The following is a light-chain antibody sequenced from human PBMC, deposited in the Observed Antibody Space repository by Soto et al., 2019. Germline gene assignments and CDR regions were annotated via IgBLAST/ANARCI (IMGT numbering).Light chain of an antibody. Sequence: EIVMTQSPATLSVSPRERATLSCRASQRVSSNLAWYQQKPGQARRRLIYGASTRATGIPASFSGSGSGTEFTLTISSLKSEDFAVYYCQQYNNWPTSDHGTKVDIK. CDR1: QRVSSN. CDR3: QQYNNWPT. CDR2: GAS. V-gene: IGKV3-15*01. J-gene: IGKJ3*01.